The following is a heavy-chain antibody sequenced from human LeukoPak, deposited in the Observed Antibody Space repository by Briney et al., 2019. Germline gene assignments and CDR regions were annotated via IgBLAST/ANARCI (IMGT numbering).Heavy chain of an antibody. CDR1: GSIXXXXXX. V-gene: IGHV4-39*01. CDR2: IYYSWST. Sequence: GSIXXXXXXWXWXXXXPXXXXXXVGSIYYSWSTYNNPSLKSRVTISVEKSKKQFSLKLSSVTAADTAVYYCAREIVVVIAIDYWGQGTLVTVSS. CDR3: AREIVVVIAIDY. D-gene: IGHD2-21*01. J-gene: IGHJ4*02.